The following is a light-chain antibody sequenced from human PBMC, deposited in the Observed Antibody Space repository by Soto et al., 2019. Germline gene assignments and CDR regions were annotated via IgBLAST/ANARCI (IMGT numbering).Light chain of an antibody. CDR2: GAS. J-gene: IGKJ1*01. CDR3: QHYNNWPPWT. V-gene: IGKV3-15*01. CDR1: QSVSSN. Sequence: EIVMTQSPATLSVSPGERATLSCRASQSVSSNLAWYQQKPGQAPRLLIYGASTRATGIPARFSGSGSGTDFPLTISNLQSEDFEVYYRQHYNNWPPWTFGQGPKVEIK.